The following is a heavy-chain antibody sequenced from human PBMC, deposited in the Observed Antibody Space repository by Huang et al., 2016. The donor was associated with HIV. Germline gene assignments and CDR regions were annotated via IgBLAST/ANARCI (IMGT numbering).Heavy chain of an antibody. D-gene: IGHD3-16*01. CDR2: ISWNGDTI. CDR3: AKDIGGWGGYFDL. Sequence: VQLVESGGGLVQSGRSLRLSCAASRFTFDEYAMHLVRQGPGKGMEWVSGISWNGDTIDYADSLKGRFTISRDNAKNSLYLQMNSLRVEDTALYYCAKDIGGWGGYFDLWGRGTLVTVSS. V-gene: IGHV3-9*01. J-gene: IGHJ2*01. CDR1: RFTFDEYA.